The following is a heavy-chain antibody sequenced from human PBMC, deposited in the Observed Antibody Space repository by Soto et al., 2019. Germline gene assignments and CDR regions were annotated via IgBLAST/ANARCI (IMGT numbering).Heavy chain of an antibody. D-gene: IGHD6-13*01. J-gene: IGHJ6*02. CDR3: ASGRIAAAGDYYYGMDV. CDR2: IYPGDSDT. CDR1: GYSFTSYW. Sequence: PGESLEISCKGSGYSFTSYWIGWVRQMPGKGLEWMGIIYPGDSDTRYSPSFQGQVTISADKSISTAYLQWSSLKASDTAMYYCASGRIAAAGDYYYGMDVWGQGTTVTVSS. V-gene: IGHV5-51*01.